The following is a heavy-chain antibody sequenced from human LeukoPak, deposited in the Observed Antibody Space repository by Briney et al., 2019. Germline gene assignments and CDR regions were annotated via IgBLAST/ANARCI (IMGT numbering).Heavy chain of an antibody. D-gene: IGHD3-16*01. Sequence: GGSLRLSCAASGFTFSSYNMNWVRQAPGKGPEWVSSISSSNSYIYYADSVKGRFTISRDNAKHSLYLQMNSLRAEDTAVYYCARTALGDFDYWGQGTLVTVSS. V-gene: IGHV3-21*01. CDR3: ARTALGDFDY. CDR1: GFTFSSYN. CDR2: ISSSNSYI. J-gene: IGHJ4*02.